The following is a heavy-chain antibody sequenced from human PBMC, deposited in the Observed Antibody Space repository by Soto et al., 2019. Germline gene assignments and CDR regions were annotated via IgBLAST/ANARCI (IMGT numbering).Heavy chain of an antibody. D-gene: IGHD6-6*01. V-gene: IGHV4-59*12. CDR3: ARDSAIAAPAFDI. CDR1: GASIYTYY. CDR2: ISDGGST. Sequence: SETLSLTCNVSGASIYTYYWNWIRQSPGKGLEWIGYISDGGSTNYNPSLESRVTISLDTSKNQFSLKLSSVTAADTAVYYCARDSAIAAPAFDIWGQGTMVTV. J-gene: IGHJ3*02.